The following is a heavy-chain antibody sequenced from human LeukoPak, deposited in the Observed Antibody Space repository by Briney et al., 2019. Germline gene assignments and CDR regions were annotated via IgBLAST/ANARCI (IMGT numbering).Heavy chain of an antibody. Sequence: GGSLRLSCAVSGFTFSRDWMSWVRQAPGKGLEWVATINQDGSCIEYVDSVKGRFTISTDNAKTSLFLQMNNLRAEDTASYYCVRGIDYWGQGTLVTVSS. V-gene: IGHV3-7*05. CDR1: GFTFSRDW. J-gene: IGHJ4*02. CDR2: INQDGSCI. CDR3: VRGIDY.